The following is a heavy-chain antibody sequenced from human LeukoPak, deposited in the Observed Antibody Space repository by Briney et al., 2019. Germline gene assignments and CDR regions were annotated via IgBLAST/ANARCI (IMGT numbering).Heavy chain of an antibody. CDR3: ARAGSVVPADGGEFDY. CDR2: ISSSSSII. D-gene: IGHD2-2*01. V-gene: IGHV3-48*04. CDR1: GFTFSSYS. J-gene: IGHJ4*02. Sequence: PGGSLRLSCAASGFTFSSYSMNWVRQAPGKGLEWVSYISSSSSIIYYADSVKGRFTISRDNAKNSLYLQMNSLRAEDTAVYYCARAGSVVPADGGEFDYWGQGTLVTVSS.